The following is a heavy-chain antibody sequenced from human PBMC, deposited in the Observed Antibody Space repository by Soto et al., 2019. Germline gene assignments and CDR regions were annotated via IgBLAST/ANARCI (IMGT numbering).Heavy chain of an antibody. CDR3: ARKPFSSNWFDP. D-gene: IGHD2-15*01. V-gene: IGHV4-61*01. CDR1: GGSVSSGSYY. Sequence: PSETLSLTCTVSGGSVSSGSYYWSWIRQPPGKGLEWIGYIYYSGSTNYNPSLKSRVTISVDTSKNQFSLKLSSVTAADTAVYYCARKPFSSNWFDPWGQGTLVTVSS. CDR2: IYYSGST. J-gene: IGHJ5*02.